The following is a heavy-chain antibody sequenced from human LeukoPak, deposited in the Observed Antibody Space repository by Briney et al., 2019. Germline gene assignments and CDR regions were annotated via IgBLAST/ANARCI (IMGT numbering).Heavy chain of an antibody. CDR1: GFTFSSYW. CDR3: ARYSSSWYWVYYYYGMDV. V-gene: IGHV3-7*03. D-gene: IGHD6-13*01. CDR2: IKQDGSEK. Sequence: GGSLRLSCAASGFTFSSYWMSWVRQAPGKGLEWVGNIKQDGSEKYYVDSVKGRFTISRDNAKNSLYLQMNSLRAEDTAVYYCARYSSSWYWVYYYYGMDVWGKGTTVTVSS. J-gene: IGHJ6*04.